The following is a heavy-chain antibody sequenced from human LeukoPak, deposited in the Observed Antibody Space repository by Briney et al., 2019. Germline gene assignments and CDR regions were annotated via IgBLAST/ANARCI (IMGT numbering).Heavy chain of an antibody. J-gene: IGHJ4*02. CDR1: GFTFSSYS. CDR2: ISSSSSYI. Sequence: GGSLRLSCAASGFTFSSYSMNWVRQAPGKGLEWVSSISSSSSYIYYADSVKGRFTISRDNAKNSLYLQMSSLRAEDTAVYYCARLDGMVVTPFDYWGRGTLVTVSS. V-gene: IGHV3-21*01. D-gene: IGHD4-23*01. CDR3: ARLDGMVVTPFDY.